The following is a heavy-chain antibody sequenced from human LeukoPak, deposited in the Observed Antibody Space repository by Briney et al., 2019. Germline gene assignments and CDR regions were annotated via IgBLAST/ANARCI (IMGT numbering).Heavy chain of an antibody. CDR3: ARDWRVITFWLPLY. CDR1: GFTFSSYA. D-gene: IGHD3-22*01. CDR2: ISYDGSNK. Sequence: GGSLRLSCAASGFTFSSYAMHWVRQAPGKGLEWVAVISYDGSNKYYADSVKGRFTISRDNSKNTLYLQMNSLRAEDTAVYYCARDWRVITFWLPLYWGQGTLVTVSS. V-gene: IGHV3-30-3*01. J-gene: IGHJ4*02.